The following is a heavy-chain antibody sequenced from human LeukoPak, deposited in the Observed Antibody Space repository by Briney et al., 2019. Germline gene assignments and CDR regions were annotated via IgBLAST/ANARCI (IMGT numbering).Heavy chain of an antibody. Sequence: ASVKVSCKASGYTFTSYGISWVRQAPGRGLEWMGWISAYNGNTNYAQKLQGRVTMTTDTSTSTAYMELRSLRSDDTAVYYCARDLRYSSSWHRVFDYWGQGTLVTGSS. CDR1: GYTFTSYG. CDR3: ARDLRYSSSWHRVFDY. J-gene: IGHJ4*02. V-gene: IGHV1-18*01. CDR2: ISAYNGNT. D-gene: IGHD6-13*01.